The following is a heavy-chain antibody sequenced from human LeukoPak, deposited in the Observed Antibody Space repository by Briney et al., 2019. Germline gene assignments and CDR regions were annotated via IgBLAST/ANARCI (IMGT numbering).Heavy chain of an antibody. V-gene: IGHV3-13*01. D-gene: IGHD1-26*01. CDR2: IDTSGDT. Sequence: LPGGSLRLSCAASGFTFSNNDMQWVRQGPGKGLEWVSAIDTSGDTYYPGSVKGRFTISRDNAKNILYLQMSRLRVGDTAVYYCARGSTTVAFEIWGQGTMVSVSS. CDR1: GFTFSNND. CDR3: ARGSTTVAFEI. J-gene: IGHJ3*02.